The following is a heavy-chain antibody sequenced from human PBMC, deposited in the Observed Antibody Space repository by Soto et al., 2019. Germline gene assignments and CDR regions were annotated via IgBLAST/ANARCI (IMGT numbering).Heavy chain of an antibody. V-gene: IGHV2-26*01. CDR2: IFSKDEK. J-gene: IGHJ2*01. CDR1: GFSLNNTRVG. D-gene: IGHD3-3*01. Sequence: QVTLKESGPVLMKPTETLTLTCTVSGFSLNNTRVGVSWIRQPPGKALEWLAHIFSKDEKSYSTSLESRLTISQDTSKSQVVLSMTNMDPGDTGTYYCARTYDFWYWYLDLWGRGTLVTVSS. CDR3: ARTYDFWYWYLDL.